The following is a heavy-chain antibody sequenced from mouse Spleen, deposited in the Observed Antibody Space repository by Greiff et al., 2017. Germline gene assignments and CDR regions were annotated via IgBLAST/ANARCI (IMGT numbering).Heavy chain of an antibody. CDR2: IDPETGGT. V-gene: IGHV1-15*01. CDR3: TSTVNMDWYFDV. J-gene: IGHJ1*01. Sequence: QVQLQQSGAELVRPGASVTLSCKASGYTFTDYEMHWVKQTPVHGLEWIGAIDPETGGTAYNQKFKGKAILTADKSSSTAYMELRSLTSEDSAVYYCTSTVNMDWYFDVWGAGTTVTVSS. D-gene: IGHD1-1*01. CDR1: GYTFTDYE.